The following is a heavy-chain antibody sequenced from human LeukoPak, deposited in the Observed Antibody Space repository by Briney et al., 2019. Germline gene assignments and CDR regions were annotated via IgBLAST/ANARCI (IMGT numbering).Heavy chain of an antibody. CDR3: AKSGNRYCSGGSCYSRDYFDY. V-gene: IGHV3-30*18. CDR1: GFTFSSYG. Sequence: GGSLRLSCAASGFTFSSYGMHWVSQAPGKGLEWVAVISYDGSNKCYADSVKGRFTISSDNSKNTLYLQMNSLRAEDTAVYYCAKSGNRYCSGGSCYSRDYFDYWGQGTLVTVSS. D-gene: IGHD2-15*01. CDR2: ISYDGSNK. J-gene: IGHJ4*02.